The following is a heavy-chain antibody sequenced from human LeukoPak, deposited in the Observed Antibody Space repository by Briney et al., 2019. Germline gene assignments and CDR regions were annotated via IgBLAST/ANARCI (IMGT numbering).Heavy chain of an antibody. CDR1: GFTFSSFG. V-gene: IGHV3-48*01. J-gene: IGHJ4*02. D-gene: IGHD6-13*01. Sequence: GGSLRLSCAASGFTFSSFGMNWVRQAPGKGLEWVSYISSSSNTIYYADSVKGRFTISRDNPKNTLYLQMNSLRAEDTAVYYCAKHEIAAAGTFDYWGQGTLVTVSS. CDR2: ISSSSNTI. CDR3: AKHEIAAAGTFDY.